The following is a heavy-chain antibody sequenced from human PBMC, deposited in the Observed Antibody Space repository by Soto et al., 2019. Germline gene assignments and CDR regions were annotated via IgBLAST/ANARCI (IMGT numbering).Heavy chain of an antibody. J-gene: IGHJ4*02. CDR2: ISGSGGNT. Sequence: EVQLLESGGGLIQPGGSLRLSCAASGFTFSSYAMSWVRQAPGKGLEWVSGISGSGGNTYYADSVKGRFTISRDNSKNTLYLQLNNLRAEESAVYYCEKDGTEGIRSSLYWCNYWGQGTLVTVS. V-gene: IGHV3-23*01. D-gene: IGHD2-8*02. CDR3: EKDGTEGIRSSLYWCNY. CDR1: GFTFSSYA.